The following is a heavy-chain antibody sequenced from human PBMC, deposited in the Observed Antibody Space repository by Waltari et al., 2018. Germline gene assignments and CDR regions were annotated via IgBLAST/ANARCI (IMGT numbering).Heavy chain of an antibody. CDR2: INPHSGAT. V-gene: IGHV1-2*06. J-gene: IGHJ4*02. D-gene: IGHD3-22*01. CDR1: GSTFSVYY. Sequence: VHLVQSGAEVKKPGASIKVSCKASGSTFSVYYIHWVRQAPGHGLEWVGRINPHSGATNSLGKFQVRVTMTRDTSISTAFMELTSLTSDDTAIYYCARGGADYYDSNGPFDFWGQGTLVSVS. CDR3: ARGGADYYDSNGPFDF.